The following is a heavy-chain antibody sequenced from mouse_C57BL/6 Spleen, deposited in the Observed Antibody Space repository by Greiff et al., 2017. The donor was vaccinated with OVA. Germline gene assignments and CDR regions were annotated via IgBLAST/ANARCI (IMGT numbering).Heavy chain of an antibody. Sequence: EVQLQESGAELVKPGASVKLSCTASGFNIKDYYMHWVKQRTEQGLEWIGRIDPEDGETKYAPKFQGKATITADTSSNTAYLQLSSLTSEDTAVYYCAREGILRPGVYYYAMDYWGQGTSVTVSS. CDR1: GFNIKDYY. V-gene: IGHV14-2*01. J-gene: IGHJ4*01. CDR2: IDPEDGET. D-gene: IGHD1-2*01. CDR3: AREGILRPGVYYYAMDY.